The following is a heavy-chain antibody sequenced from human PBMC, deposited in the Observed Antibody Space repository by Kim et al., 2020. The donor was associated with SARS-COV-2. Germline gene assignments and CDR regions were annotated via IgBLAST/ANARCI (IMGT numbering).Heavy chain of an antibody. V-gene: IGHV4-39*01. J-gene: IGHJ2*01. CDR2: IYYSGST. Sequence: SETLSLTCTVSGGSISSSSYYWGWIRQPPGKGLEWIGSIYYSGSTYYNPSLKSRVTISVDTSKNQFSLKLSSVTAADTALYYCVRQITMVRGVIKFRGR. CDR1: GGSISSSSYY. CDR3: VRQITMVRGVIKF. D-gene: IGHD3-10*01.